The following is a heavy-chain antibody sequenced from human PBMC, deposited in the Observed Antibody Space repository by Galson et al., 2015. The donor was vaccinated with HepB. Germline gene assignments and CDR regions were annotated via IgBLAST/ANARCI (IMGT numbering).Heavy chain of an antibody. CDR3: ARDPGDILWSEYFDY. Sequence: SLILSCAASGFTFSSYSMNWVRQAPGKGLEWVSYISSSSSTIYYADSVKGRFTISRDNAKNSLYLQMNSLRDEDTAVYYCARDPGDILWSEYFDYWGQGTLVTVSS. D-gene: IGHD2-21*01. V-gene: IGHV3-48*02. CDR1: GFTFSSYS. CDR2: ISSSSSTI. J-gene: IGHJ4*02.